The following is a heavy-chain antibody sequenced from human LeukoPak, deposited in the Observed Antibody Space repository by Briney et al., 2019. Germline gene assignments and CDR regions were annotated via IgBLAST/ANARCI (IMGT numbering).Heavy chain of an antibody. Sequence: VASVKVSCKASGGTFSSYAISWVRQAPGQGLEWMGGIIPIFGTANYAQKFQGRVTITTDESTSTAYMELSSLRSEDTAVYYCARDLEDYGSSLSNWFDPWGQGTLVTVSS. CDR1: GGTFSSYA. J-gene: IGHJ5*02. CDR3: ARDLEDYGSSLSNWFDP. V-gene: IGHV1-69*05. CDR2: IIPIFGTA. D-gene: IGHD6-13*01.